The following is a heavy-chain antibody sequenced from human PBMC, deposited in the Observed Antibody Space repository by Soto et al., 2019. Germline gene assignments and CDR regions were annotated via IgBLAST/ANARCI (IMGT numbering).Heavy chain of an antibody. CDR3: ARKGYGDYADY. CDR1: GGSISSYY. V-gene: IGHV4-59*01. D-gene: IGHD4-17*01. Sequence: QVQLQESGPGLVKPSETLSLTCTVSGGSISSYYWSWIRQPPGKGLEWIGYIYYSGRTNYNPSLKSRVTISVDTSKNQFALKLSAVTAADTAVYYCARKGYGDYADYWGQGTLVTVSS. CDR2: IYYSGRT. J-gene: IGHJ4*02.